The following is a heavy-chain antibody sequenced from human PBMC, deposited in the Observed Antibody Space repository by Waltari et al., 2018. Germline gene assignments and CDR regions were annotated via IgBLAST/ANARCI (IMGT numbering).Heavy chain of an antibody. CDR1: GFSLITSGVG. J-gene: IGHJ4*02. CDR2: GYWDDDQ. D-gene: IGHD1-26*01. Sequence: QITLQESGPTLVKPTETLTLTCTFSGFSLITSGVGVGWIRQPPGKALEWLAIGYWDDDQRYSPSLRTRLTITKDTSINQVVLTVTNVDPVDTATYYCARRTGAGGTLDYWGQGILVTVSS. V-gene: IGHV2-5*02. CDR3: ARRTGAGGTLDY.